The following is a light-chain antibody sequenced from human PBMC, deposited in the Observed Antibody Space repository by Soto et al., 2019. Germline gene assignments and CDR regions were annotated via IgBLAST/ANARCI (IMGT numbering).Light chain of an antibody. CDR1: QSFNNK. CDR2: DVS. V-gene: IGKV1-5*01. J-gene: IGKJ1*01. Sequence: IQMTQSPSTLSASVGDRVSITCRASQSFNNKLAWYQQKPGKAPKLLICDVSDLQSGIPSRFSGSGSGTEFTLSISSLQPDDFATYYCKQMRTVGQGTKVDIK. CDR3: KQMRT.